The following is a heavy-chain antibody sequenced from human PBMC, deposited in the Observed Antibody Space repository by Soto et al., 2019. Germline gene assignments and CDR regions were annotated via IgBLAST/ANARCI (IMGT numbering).Heavy chain of an antibody. CDR1: GFIFSDYA. V-gene: IGHV3-23*01. CDR2: ISGSGGSS. Sequence: EVLLLESGGGLAQPGGSLRLSCAASGFIFSDYALSWVRQAPGRGLEWVSAISGSGGSSYYVGSVKGRFTISRDNSKNPLYLQMDSLRGEATAVYYCAKDLDNLTGYFDYWGQGTLVTVSS. D-gene: IGHD3-9*01. CDR3: AKDLDNLTGYFDY. J-gene: IGHJ4*02.